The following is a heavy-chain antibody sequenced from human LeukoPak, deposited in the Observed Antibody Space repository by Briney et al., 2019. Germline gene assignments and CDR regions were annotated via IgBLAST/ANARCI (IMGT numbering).Heavy chain of an antibody. CDR1: GYTFTGYY. CDR3: ARDMVQGVYDAFDI. CDR2: INPNSGGT. J-gene: IGHJ3*02. D-gene: IGHD3-10*01. Sequence: ASVKVSCKASGYTFTGYYMHWVRQAPGQGLEWMGWINPNSGGTNYAQKFQGRVTMTRDTSISTAYMELSRLRSDDTAVYYCARDMVQGVYDAFDIWGQGTMVTASS. V-gene: IGHV1-2*02.